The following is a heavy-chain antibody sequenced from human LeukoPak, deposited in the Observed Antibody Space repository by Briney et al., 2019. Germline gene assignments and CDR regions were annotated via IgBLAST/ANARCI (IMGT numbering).Heavy chain of an antibody. Sequence: ASETLSLTCTVSGGSISSSIYYWGWIRQPPGKGLEWIGSIYYSGSTYYNPSLKGRVTISVDTSKNQFSLKLSSVTAADTAVYYCARSDILTGYSDYWGQGTLVTVSS. CDR3: ARSDILTGYSDY. V-gene: IGHV4-39*01. J-gene: IGHJ4*02. D-gene: IGHD3-9*01. CDR1: GGSISSSIYY. CDR2: IYYSGST.